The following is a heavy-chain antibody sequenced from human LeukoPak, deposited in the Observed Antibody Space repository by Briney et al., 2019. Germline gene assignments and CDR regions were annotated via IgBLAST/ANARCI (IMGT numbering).Heavy chain of an antibody. Sequence: GGSLRLSCAASGFTFSSYAMSWVRQAPGKGLEWVSAISGSGGSTYYADSVKGRFTISRGNSKNTLYLQMNSLRAEDTAVYYCAKDPYDSSGGLFDYWGQGTLVTVSS. CDR3: AKDPYDSSGGLFDY. CDR1: GFTFSSYA. V-gene: IGHV3-23*01. CDR2: ISGSGGST. D-gene: IGHD3-22*01. J-gene: IGHJ4*02.